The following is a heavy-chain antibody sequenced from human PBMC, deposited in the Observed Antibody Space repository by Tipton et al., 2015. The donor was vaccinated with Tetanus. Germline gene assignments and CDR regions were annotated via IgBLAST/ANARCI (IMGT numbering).Heavy chain of an antibody. D-gene: IGHD3-10*01. CDR3: ARLPKHYSASGST. J-gene: IGHJ5*02. V-gene: IGHV5-51*01. CDR1: GHNSRSYW. Sequence: QLVQSGAEVRKPGQSLKISCKVSGHNSRSYWISWVRQMPGKGLEWMGIIYPGDSDTTYSPSFQGQVTISLDKSISTAYLQWSSLKASDTAIYFCARLPKHYSASGSTWGQGTLVTVSS. CDR2: IYPGDSDT.